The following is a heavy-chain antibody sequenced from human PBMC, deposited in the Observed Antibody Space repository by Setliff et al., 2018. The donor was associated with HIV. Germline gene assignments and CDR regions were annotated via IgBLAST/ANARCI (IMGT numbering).Heavy chain of an antibody. CDR3: ARGSYTVRIDY. V-gene: IGHV4-39*01. J-gene: IGHJ4*02. CDR2: IYYSGGT. Sequence: PSETLSLTCTVSGGSISSTSYYWGWIRQPPGKGLEWIGNIYYSGGTDYHPSPKSRVTISVDTSKNQFSLKLGSVTAADTAVYFCARGSYTVRIDYWGQGTRVTVSS. CDR1: GGSISSTSYY. D-gene: IGHD3-10*01.